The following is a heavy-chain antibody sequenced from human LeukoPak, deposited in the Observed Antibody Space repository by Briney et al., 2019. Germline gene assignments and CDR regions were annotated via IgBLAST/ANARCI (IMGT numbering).Heavy chain of an antibody. CDR3: VKGRISEDGLDF. CDR2: ISSSGNT. V-gene: IGHV3-23*01. Sequence: GGSLRLSCAASGFTFSRSAMTWVRQTPGKGPDWVSSISSSGNTYYADSVKGRFTISRDNSKNMLYLQMNSLRAEDTAVYYCVKGRISEDGLDFWGQGTLVTVSS. J-gene: IGHJ4*02. D-gene: IGHD6-13*01. CDR1: GFTFSRSA.